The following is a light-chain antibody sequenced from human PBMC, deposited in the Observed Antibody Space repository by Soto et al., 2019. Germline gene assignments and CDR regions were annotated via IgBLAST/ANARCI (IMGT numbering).Light chain of an antibody. CDR2: WAS. CDR3: QQYYSTPWT. V-gene: IGKV4-1*01. J-gene: IGKJ1*01. Sequence: DIVMTQSPDSLAVSLGERATINCKSSQSVLYSSNNKNYLAWYQQKPGQPPKLLIYWASTRESGVPDRFSGSGSGTDFTLTISSLQAEDVAVYNCQQYYSTPWTCGQGTKVEIK. CDR1: QSVLYSSNNKNY.